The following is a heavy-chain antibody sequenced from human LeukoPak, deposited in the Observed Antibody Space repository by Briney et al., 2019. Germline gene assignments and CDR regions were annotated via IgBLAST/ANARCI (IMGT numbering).Heavy chain of an antibody. J-gene: IGHJ4*02. CDR2: INHSGST. Sequence: SETLSLTCAVYGGSFSGYYWSWIRQPPGQGLEWIGEINHSGSTNYNPSLKSRVTISVDTSKNQFSLKLSSVTAADTAVYYCARGTTRYCSSTSCYASYFDYWGQGTLVTVSS. CDR3: ARGTTRYCSSTSCYASYFDY. D-gene: IGHD2-2*01. V-gene: IGHV4-34*01. CDR1: GGSFSGYY.